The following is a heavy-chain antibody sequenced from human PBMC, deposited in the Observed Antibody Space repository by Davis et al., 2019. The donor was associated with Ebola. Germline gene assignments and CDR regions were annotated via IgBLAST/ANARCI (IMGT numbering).Heavy chain of an antibody. D-gene: IGHD3-22*01. CDR1: SCSSICISYY. CDR2: IFHGGNT. J-gene: IGHJ5*02. CDR3: ARGTYYYDSRGYYLDT. V-gene: IGHV4-39*02. Sequence: PSETLSLTCPVSSCSSICISYYWGWIRQPPGKGLEWIGSIFHGGNTYYNPSLKSRVTISVDASKIRFSLKLTSVTAADTAVYYCARGTYYYDSRGYYLDTWGLGTVVTVSS.